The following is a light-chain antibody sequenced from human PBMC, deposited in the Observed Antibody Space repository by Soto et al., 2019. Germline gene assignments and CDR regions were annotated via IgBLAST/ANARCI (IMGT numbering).Light chain of an antibody. CDR1: QSVSSSY. CDR2: GAS. Sequence: EIVLTQSPSTLSLSPGQRATLSCRASQSVSSSYLAWYQQKPGQTPRLLIFGASTRATDIPTRFSGSGSGTEFTLTISSLEPEDFAVYYCQQYGSSPRTFGQGTKVDIK. CDR3: QQYGSSPRT. V-gene: IGKV3-20*01. J-gene: IGKJ1*01.